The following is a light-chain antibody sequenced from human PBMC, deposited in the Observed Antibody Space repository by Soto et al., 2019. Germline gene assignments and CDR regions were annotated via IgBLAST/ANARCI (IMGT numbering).Light chain of an antibody. CDR3: QQSYTTPVYS. CDR2: AAS. CDR1: QNIIFY. Sequence: DIQMTQSPSSLSASVGDRVTSTCRSSQNIIFYLNWYQQRIGKSPKLLIYAASNLQSGVPSRFSGSGSGTDFTLTISNLQPEDFATYFCQQSYTTPVYSFGQGTKVDIK. J-gene: IGKJ2*01. V-gene: IGKV1-39*01.